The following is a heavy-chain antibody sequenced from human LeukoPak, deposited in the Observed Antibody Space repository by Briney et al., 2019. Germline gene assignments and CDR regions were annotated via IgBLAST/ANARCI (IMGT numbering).Heavy chain of an antibody. J-gene: IGHJ5*02. CDR1: GGSFSGYY. Sequence: PSETLSLTCAVYGGSFSGYYWSWIRQPPGKGLEWIGEINHSGSTNYNQSLKSRVTISVDTSKNQFSLKLSSVTAADTAVYYCAREPRYCSGGSCRRGFDPWGQGTLVTVSS. V-gene: IGHV4-34*01. D-gene: IGHD2-15*01. CDR2: INHSGST. CDR3: AREPRYCSGGSCRRGFDP.